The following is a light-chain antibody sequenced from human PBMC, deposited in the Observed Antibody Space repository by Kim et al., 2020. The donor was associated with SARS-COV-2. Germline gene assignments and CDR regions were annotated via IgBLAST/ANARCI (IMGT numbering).Light chain of an antibody. Sequence: PGERATLSCRASQSVSSSYLAWYQQKPGQAPRLLIYGASSRATGIPDRFSGSGSGTDFTLTISRLEPEDFAVYYCQQYGSWWTFGQGTKVDIK. V-gene: IGKV3-20*01. CDR3: QQYGSWWT. J-gene: IGKJ1*01. CDR2: GAS. CDR1: QSVSSSY.